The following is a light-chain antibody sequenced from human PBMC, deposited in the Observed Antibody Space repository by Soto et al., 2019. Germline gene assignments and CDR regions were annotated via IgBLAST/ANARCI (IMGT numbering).Light chain of an antibody. J-gene: IGLJ1*01. CDR3: SSYTPSGTYV. Sequence: QSALTQPASGSGSPGQSITISCTGTSSDVGGYNYVSWYQQNPGNAPQLMIYEVRTRPSGVSNRFSASKSGNTASLNISGLRAEDESDYYCSSYTPSGTYVFGNGTKVTVL. CDR2: EVR. CDR1: SSDVGGYNY. V-gene: IGLV2-14*01.